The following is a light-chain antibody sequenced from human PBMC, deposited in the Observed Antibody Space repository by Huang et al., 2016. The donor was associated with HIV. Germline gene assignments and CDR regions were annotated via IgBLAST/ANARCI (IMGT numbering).Light chain of an antibody. CDR1: QGLVHSDGNTY. V-gene: IGKV2-30*02. Sequence: DVVMTQSPLSLPVTLGQPASISCRSSQGLVHSDGNTYLNWFQQRPGQSPRRLIYKVSNRDSGVPDRFSGSGSGTDFTLKISRVEAEDVGVYYCMQGTHWPWTFGQGTKVEIK. CDR3: MQGTHWPWT. CDR2: KVS. J-gene: IGKJ1*01.